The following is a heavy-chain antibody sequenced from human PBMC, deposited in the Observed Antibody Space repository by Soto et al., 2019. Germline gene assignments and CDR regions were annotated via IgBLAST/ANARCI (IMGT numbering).Heavy chain of an antibody. CDR3: ARRKTESGFDV. D-gene: IGHD2-21*02. Sequence: QVQLVESGGGVVQPGRSLRLSCAASGFTFSNYAMHWVRQAPGKGLEWVAVISKNTTIKYYADSVKGRFTISRDNSGSTLYLQMNSLRAEDTALDNCARRKTESGFDVCGQGTTVIVSS. CDR2: ISKNTTIK. V-gene: IGHV3-30-3*01. J-gene: IGHJ6*02. CDR1: GFTFSNYA.